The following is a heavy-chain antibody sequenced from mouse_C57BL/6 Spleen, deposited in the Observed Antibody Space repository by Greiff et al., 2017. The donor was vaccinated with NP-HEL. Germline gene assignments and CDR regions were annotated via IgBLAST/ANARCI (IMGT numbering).Heavy chain of an antibody. V-gene: IGHV5-6*02. J-gene: IGHJ3*01. CDR2: ISSGGSYT. CDR1: GFTFSSYG. CDR3: ARHLHYYGSSPFAY. Sequence: EVKLVESGGDLVKPGGSLKLSCAASGFTFSSYGMSWVRQTPDKRLEWVATISSGGSYTYYPDSVKGRFTIPRDNAKNTQSLQMSSHKSEDTAMYYYARHLHYYGSSPFAYWGQGTLVTVSA. D-gene: IGHD1-1*01.